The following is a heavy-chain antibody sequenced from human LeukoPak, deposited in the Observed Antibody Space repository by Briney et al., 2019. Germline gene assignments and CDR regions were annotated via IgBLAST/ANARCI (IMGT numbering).Heavy chain of an antibody. Sequence: SETLSLTCTVSGGSISSYYWSWIRQPPGKGLEWIGYIYTSGSTNYNPSLKSRVTISVDTSKNQFSLKLSSVTAADTAVYYCARHLSKDSTVFDYWGQGTLVTVSS. V-gene: IGHV4-4*09. CDR2: IYTSGST. CDR1: GGSISSYY. CDR3: ARHLSKDSTVFDY. D-gene: IGHD2-15*01. J-gene: IGHJ4*02.